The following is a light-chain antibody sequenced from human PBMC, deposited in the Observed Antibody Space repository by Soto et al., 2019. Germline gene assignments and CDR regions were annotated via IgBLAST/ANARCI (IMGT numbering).Light chain of an antibody. CDR3: QQYNTWPIT. V-gene: IGKV3-15*01. CDR2: RAS. CDR1: QSVSDN. J-gene: IGKJ5*01. Sequence: EIVLTQCPDTLYVTPAEXXXXXXXASQSVSDNLAWYQQKPGQGPRLLVYRASTRTLGIPARFSGSESGTEFTLTISSLQSEDFAVYYCQQYNTWPITFGQGTRLEIK.